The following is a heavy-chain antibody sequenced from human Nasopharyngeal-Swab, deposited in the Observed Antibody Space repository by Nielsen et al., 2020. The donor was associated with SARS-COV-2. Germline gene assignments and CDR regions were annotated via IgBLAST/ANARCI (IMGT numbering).Heavy chain of an antibody. V-gene: IGHV3-48*04. CDR2: ITGTSDSI. CDR1: GFTFSPYT. CDR3: ARERGGGYGDY. J-gene: IGHJ4*02. D-gene: IGHD5-12*01. Sequence: ETLSLTCAASGFTFSPYTMTWVRQAPGKGLEWLSYITGTSDSIRYADSVKGRFTTSRDNAKNSLSLQMNGLTAEDTAVYYCARERGGGYGDYWGQGTLVTVSS.